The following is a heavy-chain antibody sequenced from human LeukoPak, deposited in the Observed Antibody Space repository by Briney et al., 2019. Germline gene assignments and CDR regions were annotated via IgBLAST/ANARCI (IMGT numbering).Heavy chain of an antibody. CDR1: GFTFSSYG. D-gene: IGHD6-13*01. Sequence: GGTLRLSCIASGFTFSSYGMSWVRQAPGKGLEWVSHISVSGGSTYYADSVKGRFTISRDNAKNSLYLQMNSLRAEDTAVYYCARDRYSSNAEYYMDVWGKGTTVTISS. CDR2: ISVSGGST. V-gene: IGHV3-23*01. J-gene: IGHJ6*03. CDR3: ARDRYSSNAEYYMDV.